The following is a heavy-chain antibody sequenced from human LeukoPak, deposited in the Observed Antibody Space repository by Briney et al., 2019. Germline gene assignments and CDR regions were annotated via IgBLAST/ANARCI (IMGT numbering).Heavy chain of an antibody. D-gene: IGHD2-15*01. CDR2: IYYSGST. Sequence: SETLSLTCTVSGGSVSSGSYYWSWIRQPPGTGLEWIGYIYYSGSTNYNPSLKSRVTISVDTSKNQLSLKLSSVTAADTAVYYCARVRFCGGSCYGQYYFDYWGQGTLVTVSS. V-gene: IGHV4-61*01. CDR3: ARVRFCGGSCYGQYYFDY. CDR1: GGSVSSGSYY. J-gene: IGHJ4*02.